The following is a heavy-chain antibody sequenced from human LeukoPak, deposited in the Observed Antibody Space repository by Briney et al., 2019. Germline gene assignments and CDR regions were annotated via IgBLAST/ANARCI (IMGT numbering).Heavy chain of an antibody. D-gene: IGHD2/OR15-2a*01. CDR3: ARVILGGDIVIGYFQH. CDR1: GYTFTGYY. V-gene: IGHV1-18*04. Sequence: ASVKVSCKASGYTFTGYYMHWVRQAPGQGLEWMGWISTYNGNTNYAQKFQGRVTMTTDTSTNTAYMELRSLRSDDTAVYYCARVILGGDIVIGYFQHWGQGTLVTVSS. CDR2: ISTYNGNT. J-gene: IGHJ1*01.